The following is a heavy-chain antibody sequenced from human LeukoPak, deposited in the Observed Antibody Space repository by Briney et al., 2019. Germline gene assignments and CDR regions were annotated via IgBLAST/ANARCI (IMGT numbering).Heavy chain of an antibody. CDR2: INPNSGGT. CDR1: GYNFTGYY. Sequence: ASVKVSCKASGYNFTGYYMHWVRQAPGQGLEWMGWINPNSGGTNYAQKFQGRVTVTRDTSIGTVYMELGRLRSDDTAVYYCARNGDSSSWYWDYFDYWGQGTLVTVSS. D-gene: IGHD6-13*01. J-gene: IGHJ4*02. CDR3: ARNGDSSSWYWDYFDY. V-gene: IGHV1-2*02.